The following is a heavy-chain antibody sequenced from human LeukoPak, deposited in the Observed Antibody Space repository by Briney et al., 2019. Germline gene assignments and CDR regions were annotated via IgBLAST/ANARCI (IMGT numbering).Heavy chain of an antibody. CDR3: ATVTTGPDFDY. J-gene: IGHJ4*02. D-gene: IGHD4-17*01. V-gene: IGHV3-21*01. CDR1: GFTFSSYS. CDR2: ISSSSSYI. Sequence: GGSLRLSCAASGFTFSSYSMNWVRQAPGKGLEWVSSISSSSSYIYYADSVKGRFTISRDNAKNSLYLQMNSLRAEDTAVYYCATVTTGPDFDYWGQRAMVTVPS.